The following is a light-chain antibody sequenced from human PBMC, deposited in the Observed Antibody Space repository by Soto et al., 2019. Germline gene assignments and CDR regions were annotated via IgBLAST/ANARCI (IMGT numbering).Light chain of an antibody. V-gene: IGLV2-23*01. Sequence: QSVLTQPASVSGSPGQSITISCTGTSSDVGSYNLVSWYQQHPGKAPKLRSYEGSKRPSGACNRFSGSKCGNTASLTISGLQAEDEAHYYCCSSAGSSPFSVFGTGTKVTVL. CDR3: CSSAGSSPFSV. J-gene: IGLJ1*01. CDR1: SSDVGSYNL. CDR2: EGS.